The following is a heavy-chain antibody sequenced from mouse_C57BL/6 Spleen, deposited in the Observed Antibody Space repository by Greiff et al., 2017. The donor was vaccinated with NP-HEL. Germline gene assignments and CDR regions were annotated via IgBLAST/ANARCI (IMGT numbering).Heavy chain of an antibody. CDR3: ARWGTTVVAFDY. CDR2: IDPSDSYT. D-gene: IGHD1-1*01. V-gene: IGHV1-69*01. J-gene: IGHJ2*01. Sequence: VQLQQPGAELVMPGASVKLSCKASGYTFTSYWMHWVKQRPGQGLEWIGEIDPSDSYTNYNQKFKGKSTLTVDKSSSTAYMQLSSLTSEDSAVYYCARWGTTVVAFDYWGQGTTLTVSS. CDR1: GYTFTSYW.